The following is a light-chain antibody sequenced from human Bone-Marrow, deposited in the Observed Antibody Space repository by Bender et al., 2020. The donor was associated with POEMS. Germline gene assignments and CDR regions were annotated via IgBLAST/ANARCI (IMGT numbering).Light chain of an antibody. CDR2: DDG. V-gene: IGLV3-21*02. CDR3: QSADSTNTYVL. CDR1: KIGTQS. J-gene: IGLJ2*01. Sequence: SYVLTQPPSVSVAPGQTARITCGGNKIGTQSVHWYQRKPGQAPVVVVSDDGDRPSGIPERFSGSGSGTTVTLTISGVQAEDEADYYCQSADSTNTYVLFGGGTKLTVL.